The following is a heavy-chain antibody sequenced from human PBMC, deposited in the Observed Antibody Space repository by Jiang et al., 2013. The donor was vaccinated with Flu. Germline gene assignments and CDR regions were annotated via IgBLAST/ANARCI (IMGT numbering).Heavy chain of an antibody. CDR1: GDTFSNHG. CDR2: IIPIFGRG. V-gene: IGHV1-69*15. Sequence: SGAEVKRPGSSVKVSCKAFGDTFSNHGISWVRQAPGQGLEWVGRIIPIFGRGNYAPKFQDRVTMTADETTTTVYMELTSLRSEDTAFYYCVRGDEIIVEVTPRSLNLDSWGPGTLVTVSS. CDR3: VRGDEIIVEVTPRSLNLDS. D-gene: IGHD2-21*02. J-gene: IGHJ5*01.